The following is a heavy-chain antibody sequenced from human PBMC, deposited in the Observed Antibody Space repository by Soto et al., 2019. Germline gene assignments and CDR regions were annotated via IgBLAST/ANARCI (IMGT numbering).Heavy chain of an antibody. J-gene: IGHJ6*02. D-gene: IGHD1-26*01. V-gene: IGHV1-69*13. CDR1: GGTFSSYA. Sequence: SVKVSCKASGGTFSSYAISWVRQAPGQGLEWMGGIIPIFGTANYAQKFQGRVTITADESTSTAYMELSSLRSEDTAVYYCARYGVVGRGMDGGGHGTTVTVSS. CDR2: IIPIFGTA. CDR3: ARYGVVGRGMDG.